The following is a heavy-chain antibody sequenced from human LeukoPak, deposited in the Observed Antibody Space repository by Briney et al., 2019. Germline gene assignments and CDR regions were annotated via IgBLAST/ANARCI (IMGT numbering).Heavy chain of an antibody. J-gene: IGHJ4*02. Sequence: ASVTVSCKASGYTFTSYGISWVRQAPGQGLEGMGWISAYNGNTNYAQELQGRVTMTTDTSTSTAYMELRSLRSDDTAVYYCARVTTAYYYDSSGYYFDYWGQGTLVTVSS. CDR3: ARVTTAYYYDSSGYYFDY. V-gene: IGHV1-18*01. CDR2: ISAYNGNT. D-gene: IGHD3-22*01. CDR1: GYTFTSYG.